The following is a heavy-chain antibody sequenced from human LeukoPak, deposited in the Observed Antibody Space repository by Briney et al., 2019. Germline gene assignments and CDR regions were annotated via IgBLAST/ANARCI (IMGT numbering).Heavy chain of an antibody. Sequence: SETLSLTCTVSGGSISSSSYYWGWIRQPPGKGLEWIGSIYYSGSTYYNPSLKSRVTISADTSKNQFSLKLSSVTAADTAVYYCARDPDYSESYYFDYWGQGTLVTVSS. CDR3: ARDPDYSESYYFDY. CDR1: GGSISSSSYY. J-gene: IGHJ4*02. D-gene: IGHD4-11*01. V-gene: IGHV4-39*07. CDR2: IYYSGST.